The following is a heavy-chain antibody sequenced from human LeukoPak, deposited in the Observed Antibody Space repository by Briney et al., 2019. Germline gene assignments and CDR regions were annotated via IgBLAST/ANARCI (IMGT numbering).Heavy chain of an antibody. CDR1: GFTFSSYW. J-gene: IGHJ4*02. Sequence: GGSLRLSCAASGFTFSSYWMHWVRQAPGKGLVWVSRINSDGRSTSYADSVKGRVTISRDNSKNTLYLQMNSLRAEDTAVYYCAKDRNWGSSYFDYWGQGTLVTVSS. D-gene: IGHD7-27*01. CDR3: AKDRNWGSSYFDY. CDR2: INSDGRST. V-gene: IGHV3-74*01.